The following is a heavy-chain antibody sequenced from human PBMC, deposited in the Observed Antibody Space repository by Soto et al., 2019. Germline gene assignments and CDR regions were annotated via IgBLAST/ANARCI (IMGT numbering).Heavy chain of an antibody. V-gene: IGHV1-69*13. CDR3: ARPLGDFWSGSGDYYYGMDV. CDR1: GGTFSSYA. D-gene: IGHD3-3*01. Sequence: SVKVSCKASGGTFSSYAISWVRQAPGQGLEWMGGIIPIFGTANYAQKFQGRVTITADESTSTAYMELSSLRSEDTAVYYCARPLGDFWSGSGDYYYGMDVWGQGTTVTVSS. CDR2: IIPIFGTA. J-gene: IGHJ6*02.